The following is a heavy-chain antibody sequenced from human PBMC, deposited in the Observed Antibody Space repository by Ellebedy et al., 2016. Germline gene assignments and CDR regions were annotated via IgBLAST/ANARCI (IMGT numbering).Heavy chain of an antibody. CDR3: ARHLHYVPYGMDV. Sequence: SETLSLXCAVYGGSFSGYYWSWIRQPPGKGLEWIGEINHSGSTNYNPSLKSRVTISVDTSKNQFSLKLSSVTAADTAVYYCARHLHYVPYGMDVWGQGTTVTVSS. D-gene: IGHD3-16*01. CDR1: GGSFSGYY. J-gene: IGHJ6*02. V-gene: IGHV4-34*01. CDR2: INHSGST.